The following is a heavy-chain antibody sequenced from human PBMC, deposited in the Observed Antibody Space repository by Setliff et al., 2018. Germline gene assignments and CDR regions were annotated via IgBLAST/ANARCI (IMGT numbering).Heavy chain of an antibody. CDR3: ARERVGRYYYYHMDV. CDR2: ISATNTYI. D-gene: IGHD1-26*01. V-gene: IGHV3-21*04. Sequence: GGSLRLSCAVSGVTFSNYSMNWVRQAPGKGLEWVSSISATNTYITYADSVKGRFTISRDNAKNSLYLQMNSLRAEDTALYYCARERVGRYYYYHMDVWGKGTTVTVSS. CDR1: GVTFSNYS. J-gene: IGHJ6*03.